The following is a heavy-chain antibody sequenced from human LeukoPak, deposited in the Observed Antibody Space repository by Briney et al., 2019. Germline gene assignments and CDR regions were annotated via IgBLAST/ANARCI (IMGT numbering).Heavy chain of an antibody. J-gene: IGHJ4*02. CDR1: GYVFINYG. CDR2: INTYKGNT. Sequence: ASVKVSCKTSGYVFINYGIAWVRQAPGQGLEWMGWINTYKGNTTYAPKLQGRVTMTADTPTSTAYMELRSLRSDDTAVYYCARVGKGAEPYWGQGTQVTVSA. V-gene: IGHV1-18*01. CDR3: ARVGKGAEPY. D-gene: IGHD1-26*01.